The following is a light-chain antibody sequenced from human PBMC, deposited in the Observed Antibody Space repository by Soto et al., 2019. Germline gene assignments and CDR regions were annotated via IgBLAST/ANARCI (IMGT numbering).Light chain of an antibody. Sequence: QAVLTQPASVSGSPGQSITISCTGTSSDVGVYKYVSWYQQHPGKAPKLMIYEVSNRPSGVSNRFSGSKSGNTASLTISVLQAEDEADYHCSSYTSGSSHYVFGTGTKATVL. CDR3: SSYTSGSSHYV. CDR2: EVS. CDR1: SSDVGVYKY. J-gene: IGLJ1*01. V-gene: IGLV2-14*01.